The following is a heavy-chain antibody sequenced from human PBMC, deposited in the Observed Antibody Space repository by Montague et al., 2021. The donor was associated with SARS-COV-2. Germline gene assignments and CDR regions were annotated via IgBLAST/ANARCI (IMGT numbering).Heavy chain of an antibody. Sequence: SETLSLTCSVSGYSVNSGYYWAWIRQPPGKGPEWIGSVRQSGSTYFTPSLASRVSMSVDTSKNQFSLTLTSVTAADTALYYCARVGVYGGRIYYYFYGLDDWGQGTAVTVSS. D-gene: IGHD4/OR15-4a*01. CDR3: ARVGVYGGRIYYYFYGLDD. J-gene: IGHJ6*02. CDR1: GYSVNSGYY. V-gene: IGHV4-38-2*02. CDR2: VRQSGST.